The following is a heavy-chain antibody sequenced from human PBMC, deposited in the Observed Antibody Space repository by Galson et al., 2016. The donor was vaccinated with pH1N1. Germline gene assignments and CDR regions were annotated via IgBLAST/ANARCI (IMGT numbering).Heavy chain of an antibody. CDR2: IYLGGSLI. V-gene: IGHV5-51*01. CDR1: GHKFTSSW. Sequence: QSGAEVKKPGESLKISCKGSGHKFTSSWIGWVRQMPGKGLEWMGIIYLGGSLIRYRPSFQGQVTISADKSVNIVYLEWGSLKASYTAMYYCARQNDYGDYRGDAFDIWGQGTMVTVSS. D-gene: IGHD4-17*01. J-gene: IGHJ3*02. CDR3: ARQNDYGDYRGDAFDI.